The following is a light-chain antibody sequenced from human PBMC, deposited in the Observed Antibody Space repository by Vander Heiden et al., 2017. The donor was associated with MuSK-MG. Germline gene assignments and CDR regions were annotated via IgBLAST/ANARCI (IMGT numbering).Light chain of an antibody. CDR3: QQYNNWPAIT. J-gene: IGKJ5*01. CDR1: QNVRTN. Sequence: EIVMTQSPATLSLSPGERATLSCRAGQNVRTNLAWYQQKPGQAPRLLIYDASTRATGIPAKFSGSGSGTEFTLTISSLHSEDSAVYYCQQYNNWPAITFGQERRLEI. CDR2: DAS. V-gene: IGKV3-15*01.